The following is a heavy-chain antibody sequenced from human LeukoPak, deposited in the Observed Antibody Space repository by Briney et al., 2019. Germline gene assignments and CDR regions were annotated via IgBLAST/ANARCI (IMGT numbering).Heavy chain of an antibody. CDR2: IIPIFDTA. CDR1: GGTFSSYA. J-gene: IGHJ4*02. CDR3: ARGSGYDYPGGADY. D-gene: IGHD5-12*01. Sequence: SVKVSCKASGGTFSSYAISWVRQAPGQGLEWMGGIIPIFDTANYAQKFQGRVTITTDESTSTAYMELSSLRSEDTAVYYCARGSGYDYPGGADYWGQGTLVTVSS. V-gene: IGHV1-69*05.